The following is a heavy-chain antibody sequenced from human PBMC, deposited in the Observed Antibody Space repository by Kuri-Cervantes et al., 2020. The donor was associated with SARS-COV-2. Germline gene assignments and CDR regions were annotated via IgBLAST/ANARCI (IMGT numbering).Heavy chain of an antibody. J-gene: IGHJ4*02. Sequence: GESLKISCAASGFTFSSYWMHWVRQAPGKGLVWVSRINSDGSSTSYADSVKGRFTISRDNSKKTLYLQMNSLRAEETAVYYCAKDSVYINGDLDYWGQGTLVTVSS. V-gene: IGHV3-74*01. D-gene: IGHD4-17*01. CDR2: INSDGSST. CDR1: GFTFSSYW. CDR3: AKDSVYINGDLDY.